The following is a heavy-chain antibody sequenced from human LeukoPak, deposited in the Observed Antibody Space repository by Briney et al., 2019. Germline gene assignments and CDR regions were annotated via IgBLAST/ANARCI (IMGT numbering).Heavy chain of an antibody. CDR3: ARDDYYAPFDY. V-gene: IGHV3-48*01. Sequence: GGSLRLSCAASGFTFSNYAMNWVRQAPGKGLEWVSYISSSSSTIYYADSVKGRFTISRDNAKNSLYLQMNSLRAEDTAVYYCARDDYYAPFDYWGQGTLVTVSS. D-gene: IGHD3-10*01. J-gene: IGHJ4*02. CDR2: ISSSSSTI. CDR1: GFTFSNYA.